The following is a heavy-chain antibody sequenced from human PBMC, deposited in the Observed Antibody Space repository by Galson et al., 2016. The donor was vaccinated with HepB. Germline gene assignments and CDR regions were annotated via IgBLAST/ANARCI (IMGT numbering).Heavy chain of an antibody. J-gene: IGHJ6*02. Sequence: SLRLSCAASGFAFSDCYMSWIRQAPGRGLEWLSFISGGGRDTNYADSVRGHFTVSRDNANNLLYLQMNSLSVEDTAIYYCARGPCRSTNCPTSYYGMDVWGQGTTVTVSS. D-gene: IGHD1-1*01. CDR1: GFAFSDCY. CDR3: ARGPCRSTNCPTSYYGMDV. V-gene: IGHV3-11*06. CDR2: ISGGGRDT.